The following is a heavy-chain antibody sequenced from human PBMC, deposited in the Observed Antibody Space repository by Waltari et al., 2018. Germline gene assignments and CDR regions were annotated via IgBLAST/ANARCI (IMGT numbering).Heavy chain of an antibody. D-gene: IGHD3-22*01. V-gene: IGHV3-23*01. CDR3: AKDPYYDSSGVFDY. CDR2: ISGSGGST. CDR1: GSTFSSFA. J-gene: IGHJ4*02. Sequence: EVQLLESGGGLVQPGGSLRLSCAASGSTFSSFAMIWFRQAPGKGLEWVSAISGSGGSTYYADSVKGRFTISRDNSKNTLYLQMNSLRAEDTAVYYCAKDPYYDSSGVFDYWGQGTLVTVSS.